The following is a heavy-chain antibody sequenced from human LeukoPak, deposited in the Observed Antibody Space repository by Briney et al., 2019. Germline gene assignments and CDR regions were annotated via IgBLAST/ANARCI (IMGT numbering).Heavy chain of an antibody. J-gene: IGHJ5*02. CDR3: ARDEYRSRWLHP. CDR1: GFTFSSYW. D-gene: IGHD5-24*01. Sequence: GGSLRLSCAASGFTFSSYWMSWVRLAPGRGLEWVANIKGDGSEKWYADFVKGRFTISRDNAQNSVHLQMNSLRAEDTAVYRCARDEYRSRWLHPWGQGTLVTVTS. CDR2: IKGDGSEK. V-gene: IGHV3-7*01.